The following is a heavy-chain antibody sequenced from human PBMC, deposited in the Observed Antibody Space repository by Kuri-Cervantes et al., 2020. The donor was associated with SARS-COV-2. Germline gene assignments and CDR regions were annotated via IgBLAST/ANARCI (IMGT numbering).Heavy chain of an antibody. Sequence: GESLKISCAASGFTFSCYGMHWVRQAPGKGLERVAFIRYDGSNKYYADSVKGRFTMSRDNSKYTLYLQMNSLRAEDTAVYYCAKAPGIYSSSWYELDYWGQGTLVTVSS. D-gene: IGHD6-13*01. CDR1: GFTFSCYG. CDR2: IRYDGSNK. V-gene: IGHV3-30*02. CDR3: AKAPGIYSSSWYELDY. J-gene: IGHJ4*02.